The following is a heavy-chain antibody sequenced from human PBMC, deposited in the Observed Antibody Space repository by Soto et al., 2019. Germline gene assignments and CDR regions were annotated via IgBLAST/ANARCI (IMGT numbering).Heavy chain of an antibody. CDR2: TYYRSKWYN. CDR3: AFWSGNRHWFDP. J-gene: IGHJ5*02. Sequence: SRTLSLTFAISGDSVSSNSAAWNWIRQSPSRGLEWLGRTYYRSKWYNDYAVSVKSRITINPDTSKNQFSLQLNSVTPEDTAVYYCAFWSGNRHWFDPSGQGTLVGVSS. D-gene: IGHD3-3*01. CDR1: GDSVSSNSAA. V-gene: IGHV6-1*01.